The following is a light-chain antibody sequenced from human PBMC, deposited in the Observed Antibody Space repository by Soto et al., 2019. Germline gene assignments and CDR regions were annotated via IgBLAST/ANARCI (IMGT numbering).Light chain of an antibody. V-gene: IGKV1-39*01. CDR1: QSISSY. CDR3: QQCYSTPRT. CDR2: AAS. Sequence: DIQMTQSPSSLSASVGDRVTITCRASQSISSYLNWYQQNPGKAPKLLIYAASSLQSGVPSRFSGSGSVTDFTLTISSLQPEDFATYYCQQCYSTPRTFGQGTKVDIK. J-gene: IGKJ1*01.